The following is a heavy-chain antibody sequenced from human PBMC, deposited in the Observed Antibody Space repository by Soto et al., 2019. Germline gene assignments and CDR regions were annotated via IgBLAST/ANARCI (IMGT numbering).Heavy chain of an antibody. CDR2: IIPIFGTA. D-gene: IGHD5-18*01. Sequence: QVQLVQSGAEVKKPGSSVKVSCKASGGTFSSYAISWVRQAPGQGLEWMGGIIPIFGTANYAQKFQGRVTITADDSTSTANMELRSMRSEDTAVYYCARSHPLYSYGYVVDYYYYYGMDVWGQGTTVTVSS. CDR3: ARSHPLYSYGYVVDYYYYYGMDV. CDR1: GGTFSSYA. V-gene: IGHV1-69*01. J-gene: IGHJ6*02.